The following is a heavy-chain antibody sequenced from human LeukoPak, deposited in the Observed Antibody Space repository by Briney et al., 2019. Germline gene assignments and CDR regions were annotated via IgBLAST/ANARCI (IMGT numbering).Heavy chain of an antibody. Sequence: LETLSLSSAVSGGSSSGYYWSWIRQSPGQGPGWIGEINHSGSTNYNPSLKSRVTISVDTSKNQFSLKLSSVTAADTAVYYCARGYLRYFDWFPVWDYWGQGTLVTVSS. CDR2: INHSGST. D-gene: IGHD3-9*01. V-gene: IGHV4-34*01. CDR3: ARGYLRYFDWFPVWDY. J-gene: IGHJ4*02. CDR1: GGSSSGYY.